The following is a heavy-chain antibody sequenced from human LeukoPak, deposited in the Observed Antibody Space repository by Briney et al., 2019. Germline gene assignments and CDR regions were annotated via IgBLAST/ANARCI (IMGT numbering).Heavy chain of an antibody. CDR3: AKAAYYYDSSGYTS. J-gene: IGHJ5*02. CDR2: ISWNSGSI. V-gene: IGHV3-9*01. CDR1: GFTFDDYA. D-gene: IGHD3-22*01. Sequence: GGSLRLSCAASGFTFDDYAMHWVRQAPGKGLEWVSGISWNSGSIGYADSVKGRFTISRDNAKNSLYLQMNSLRAEDTALYYRAKAAYYYDSSGYTSWGQGTLVTVSS.